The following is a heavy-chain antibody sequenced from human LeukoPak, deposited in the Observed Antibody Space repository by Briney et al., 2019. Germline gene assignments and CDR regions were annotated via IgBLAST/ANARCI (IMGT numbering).Heavy chain of an antibody. Sequence: ASVKVSCKASGYTFTGYYMHWVRQAPGQGLEWMGWINPNSGVTNYAQKFQDRVTMTRDTSISTAYMELSRLRSDDTAVYYCARGAGTTAQDFDYWGQGTLVTVSS. J-gene: IGHJ4*02. CDR1: GYTFTGYY. V-gene: IGHV1-2*02. CDR2: INPNSGVT. D-gene: IGHD1-7*01. CDR3: ARGAGTTAQDFDY.